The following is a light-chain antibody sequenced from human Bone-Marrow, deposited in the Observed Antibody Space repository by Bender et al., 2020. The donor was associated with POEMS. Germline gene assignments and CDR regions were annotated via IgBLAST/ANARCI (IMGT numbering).Light chain of an antibody. V-gene: IGLV3-1*01. CDR2: QDA. CDR1: NLGEKY. CDR3: QAWDHISVV. J-gene: IGLJ2*01. Sequence: LTQPPSVSVSPGQTASIACSGDNLGEKYVCWYQQKPSQSPVLVMYQDAKRPSGIPERFSGSNSGNTATLTISGTHAQDEADYYCQAWDHISVVFGGGTKLTVL.